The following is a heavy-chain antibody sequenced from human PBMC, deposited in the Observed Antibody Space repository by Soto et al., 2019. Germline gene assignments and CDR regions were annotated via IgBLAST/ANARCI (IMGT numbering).Heavy chain of an antibody. CDR2: IYYSGST. V-gene: IGHV4-59*01. D-gene: IGHD4-17*01. CDR1: GGSISSYY. J-gene: IGHJ4*02. CDR3: ARVGSVTTLFDY. Sequence: SETLSRTCTGSGGSISSYYWSWVRQPPGKGLEWIGYIYYSGSTNYNPSLKSRVTISVDTSKNQFSLKLSSVTAADTAVYYCARVGSVTTLFDYWGQGTLVTVSS.